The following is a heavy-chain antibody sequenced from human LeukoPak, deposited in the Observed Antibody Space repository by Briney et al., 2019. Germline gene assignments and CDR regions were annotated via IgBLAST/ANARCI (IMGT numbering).Heavy chain of an antibody. CDR2: IIPIFGTA. J-gene: IGHJ4*02. D-gene: IGHD6-19*01. V-gene: IGHV1-69*05. CDR1: GGTFSSYA. CDR3: ARGVAVAVTFDY. Sequence: SVKVSCKASGGTFSSYAISWVRQAPGQGLEWMGRIIPIFGTANYAPKFQGRVTITTDESTSTAYMELSSLRSEDTAVYYCARGVAVAVTFDYWGQGTLVTVSS.